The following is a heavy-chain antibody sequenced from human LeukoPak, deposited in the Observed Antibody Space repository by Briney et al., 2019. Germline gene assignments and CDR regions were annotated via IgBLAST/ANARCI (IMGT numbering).Heavy chain of an antibody. Sequence: GESLKISRKGSGYKFSTYWIAWVRQMPGKGLEWMGIIYPGDSDTRYSPSFQGQVTISADKSVNSAYLQWSSLKASDTAIYYCAKHGGTYSTSWYDYWGQGTLVTVSS. CDR1: GYKFSTYW. J-gene: IGHJ4*02. CDR2: IYPGDSDT. CDR3: AKHGGTYSTSWYDY. D-gene: IGHD6-13*01. V-gene: IGHV5-51*01.